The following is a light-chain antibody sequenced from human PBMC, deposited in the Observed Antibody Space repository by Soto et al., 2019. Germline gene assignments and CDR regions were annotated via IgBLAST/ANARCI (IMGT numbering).Light chain of an antibody. CDR2: DVS. CDR1: SSDVGGYNS. V-gene: IGLV2-11*01. CDR3: CSYAGMSYV. J-gene: IGLJ1*01. Sequence: QSALTQPRSMSGSPGQSVTISCTGTSSDVGGYNSVSWYQQHPGKAPKLIISDVSQRPSGVPDRFSGSKSGNTASLTISGLQAEDEADYHCCSYAGMSYVFGTGTKLTVL.